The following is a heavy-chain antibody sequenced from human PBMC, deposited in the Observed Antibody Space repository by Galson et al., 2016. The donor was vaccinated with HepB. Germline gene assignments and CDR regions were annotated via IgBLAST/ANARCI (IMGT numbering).Heavy chain of an antibody. J-gene: IGHJ3*02. Sequence: SLRLSCAASGFTFSGSGIHWVRQAPGKGLEWVANIKEDGSEKYYVDSVKGRLTISRDNAKNSLFLQMNSLRAEDTAVYYCARDSGYCNNFDCKGDAFDMWGQGTMVTVSS. CDR1: GFTFSGSG. D-gene: IGHD2-8*01. V-gene: IGHV3-7*04. CDR3: ARDSGYCNNFDCKGDAFDM. CDR2: IKEDGSEK.